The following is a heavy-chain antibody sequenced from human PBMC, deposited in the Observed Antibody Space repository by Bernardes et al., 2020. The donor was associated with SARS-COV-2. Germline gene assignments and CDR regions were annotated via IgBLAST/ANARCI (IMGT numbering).Heavy chain of an antibody. CDR3: ARDPWAYSTTY. D-gene: IGHD4-4*01. V-gene: IGHV1-18*01. CDR2: INNGNT. Sequence: ASVKVSCKASGYTFSNYGITWVRQAPGQGLEWLGWINNGNTHYAQKLQGRVTMTTDTFTSTAYMELRSLTFDDTAVYYCARDPWAYSTTYWGQGTLVTVSS. CDR1: GYTFSNYG. J-gene: IGHJ4*02.